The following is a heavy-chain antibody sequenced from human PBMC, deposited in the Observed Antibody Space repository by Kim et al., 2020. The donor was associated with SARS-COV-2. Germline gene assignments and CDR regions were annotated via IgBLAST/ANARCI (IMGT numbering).Heavy chain of an antibody. CDR2: ISSSSSYT. D-gene: IGHD3-10*01. Sequence: GGSLRLSCAASGFTFSDYYMSWIRQAPGKGLEWVSYISSSSSYTNYADSVKGRFTISRDNAKNSLYLQMNSLRAEDTAVYYCARARYMVRANKDDYWGQGTLVTVSS. CDR1: GFTFSDYY. CDR3: ARARYMVRANKDDY. V-gene: IGHV3-11*05. J-gene: IGHJ4*02.